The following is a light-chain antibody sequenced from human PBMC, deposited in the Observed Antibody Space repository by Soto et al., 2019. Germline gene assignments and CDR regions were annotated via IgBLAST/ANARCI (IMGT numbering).Light chain of an antibody. CDR3: QQYGSSRT. CDR1: LSVSSSY. CDR2: GAS. Sequence: EIVLTQSPGTLSLSPGERATLSCRASLSVSSSYLAWYQQKLGQAPRLLIYGASSRATGIPDRFSGSGSGTDFTLTISRLEPEDFAVYYCQQYGSSRTFGQGTKVDIK. V-gene: IGKV3-20*01. J-gene: IGKJ1*01.